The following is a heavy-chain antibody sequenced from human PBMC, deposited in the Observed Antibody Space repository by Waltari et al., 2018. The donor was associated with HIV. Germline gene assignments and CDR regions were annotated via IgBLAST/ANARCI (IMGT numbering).Heavy chain of an antibody. CDR1: GFTFTNAW. V-gene: IGHV3-15*01. Sequence: EVQLVESGGGLVKPGESLRLSCAASGFTFTNAWMTWVRQAPGKRPEVSGHIKSKTEPGTITDYAAPMKDRFIISRDDSKNTLYLTMNSLKIEDTAVYYCATRSRPSYYFALDVWGQGTTVTVSS. CDR2: IKSKTEPGTIT. J-gene: IGHJ6*02. CDR3: ATRSRPSYYFALDV. D-gene: IGHD2-15*01.